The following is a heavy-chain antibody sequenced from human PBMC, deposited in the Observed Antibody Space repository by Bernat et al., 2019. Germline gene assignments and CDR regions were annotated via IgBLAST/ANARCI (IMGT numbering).Heavy chain of an antibody. V-gene: IGHV3-74*01. CDR2: INSDGSST. CDR3: ARDGGNYWGWFDP. Sequence: EVQLVESGGGLVKPGGSLRLSCAASGFILSDAWMSWVRQAPGKGLVWVSRINSDGSSTSYADSVKGRFTISRDNAKNTLYLQMNSLRAEDTAVYYCARDGGNYWGWFDPWGQGTLVTVSS. J-gene: IGHJ5*02. CDR1: GFILSDAW. D-gene: IGHD1-26*01.